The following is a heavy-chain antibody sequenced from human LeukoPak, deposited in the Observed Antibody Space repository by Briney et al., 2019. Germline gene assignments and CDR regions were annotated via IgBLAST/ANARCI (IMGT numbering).Heavy chain of an antibody. V-gene: IGHV4-39*07. J-gene: IGHJ4*02. CDR3: ARTGYDILTGYYTDY. CDR1: GGSISSSNYY. Sequence: SETLSLTCTVSGGSISSSNYYWGWVRQPPGKGLEWIGSIYYSGSTYYNPSLKSRVTISVDRSKNQFSLKLSSVTAADTAVYYCARTGYDILTGYYTDYWGQGTLVTVSS. D-gene: IGHD3-9*01. CDR2: IYYSGST.